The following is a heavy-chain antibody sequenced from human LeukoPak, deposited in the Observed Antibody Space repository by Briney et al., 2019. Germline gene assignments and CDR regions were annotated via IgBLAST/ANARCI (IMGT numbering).Heavy chain of an antibody. CDR1: GFTFSSYA. Sequence: PGGSLRLSCAASGFTFSSYAMSWVRQAPGKGLEWVSAISGSGGSTYYADSVKGRFFISRDNSKNTVSLQMNGLRAEDTAVYHCVRDAGDEPMFGTWGQGTLVTVSS. J-gene: IGHJ5*02. D-gene: IGHD3-16*01. CDR3: VRDAGDEPMFGT. CDR2: ISGSGGST. V-gene: IGHV3-23*01.